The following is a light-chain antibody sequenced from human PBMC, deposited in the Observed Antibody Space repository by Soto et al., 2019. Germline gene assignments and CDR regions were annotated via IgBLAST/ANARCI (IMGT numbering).Light chain of an antibody. J-gene: IGLJ2*01. CDR2: EGS. CDR3: CSYAGSSSVV. V-gene: IGLV2-23*01. CDR1: SSDVGSYNL. Sequence: QCALTQPASVSGSPGQSITISCTGTSSDVGSYNLVSWYQQHPGKAPKLMIYEGSKRPSGVSNRFSGSKSGNTASLTISGLQAGDEADYYCCSYAGSSSVVFGGGTKVTVL.